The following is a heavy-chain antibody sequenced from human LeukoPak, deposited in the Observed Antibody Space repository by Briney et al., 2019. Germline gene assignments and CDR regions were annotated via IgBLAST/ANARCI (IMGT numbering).Heavy chain of an antibody. V-gene: IGHV3-7*01. Sequence: GGSLRLSCAASGFTFGSYWMGWVRQAPGKGLEWVANINQDGREIYYVDSVKGRFTISRDNAKNSLYLQMSSLGADDTAVYYCAVYRGWYSYWGQGILVTVSS. CDR3: AVYRGWYSY. CDR2: INQDGREI. CDR1: GFTFGSYW. D-gene: IGHD6-19*01. J-gene: IGHJ4*02.